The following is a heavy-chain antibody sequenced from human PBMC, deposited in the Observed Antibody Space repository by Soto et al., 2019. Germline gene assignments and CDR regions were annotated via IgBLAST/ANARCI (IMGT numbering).Heavy chain of an antibody. CDR2: MNPNSGNT. V-gene: IGHV1-8*01. CDR1: GYTFTSYD. D-gene: IGHD3-10*01. Sequence: ASVKVSCKASGYTFTSYDINGVLQSTGQGLEWMGWMNPNSGNTGYAQKFQGRVTMTRNTSISTAYMELSSLRSEDTAVYYCARGLLWFGESNWFDPWGQGTLVTVSS. J-gene: IGHJ5*02. CDR3: ARGLLWFGESNWFDP.